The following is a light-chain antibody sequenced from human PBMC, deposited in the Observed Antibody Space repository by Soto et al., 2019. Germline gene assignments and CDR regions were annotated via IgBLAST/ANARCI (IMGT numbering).Light chain of an antibody. CDR2: GAS. CDR3: QQYGSSPGA. CDR1: QRVSSSY. V-gene: IGKV3-20*01. Sequence: EIVLTQSPGSLSKTPGERATLSCRASQRVSSSYLAWYQQKPDQAPRLLIYGASSRATGIPDRFSGSGSGTDFTLTISRLEPEDCAVYYCQQYGSSPGAFGPGTKVDI. J-gene: IGKJ3*01.